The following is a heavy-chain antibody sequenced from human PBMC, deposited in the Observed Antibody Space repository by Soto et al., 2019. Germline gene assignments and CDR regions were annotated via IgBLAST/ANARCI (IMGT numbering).Heavy chain of an antibody. V-gene: IGHV1-69*02. CDR3: ARTVVAAIGYNY. CDR2: IIPILGIA. D-gene: IGHD2-15*01. J-gene: IGHJ4*02. Sequence: QVQLVQSGAEVKKPGSSVKVSCKASGGTFSSYTISWVRQAPGQGLEWMGRIIPILGIANYAQKFQGRVTIPADKSTSTAYMELSSLRSEDTAVYYCARTVVAAIGYNYWGQGTLVTVSS. CDR1: GGTFSSYT.